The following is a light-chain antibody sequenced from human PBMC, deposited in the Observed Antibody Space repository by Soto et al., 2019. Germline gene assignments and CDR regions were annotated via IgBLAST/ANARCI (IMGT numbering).Light chain of an antibody. J-gene: IGKJ4*01. CDR3: QHYGTSQGA. Sequence: EIVLTQSPDTLSVSPGERATLSCRASQNVGNNLVWYQQKPGQAPRLLIYGASRRATGIPDRFRGSGSGTDFTLTISTLEPEDFAVYYCQHYGTSQGAFGGGTKVDIK. CDR2: GAS. V-gene: IGKV3-20*01. CDR1: QNVGNN.